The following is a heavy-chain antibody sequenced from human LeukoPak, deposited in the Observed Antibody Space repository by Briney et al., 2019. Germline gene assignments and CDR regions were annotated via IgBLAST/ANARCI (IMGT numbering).Heavy chain of an antibody. CDR2: ISSNGGST. CDR3: VKDRSKRGTTGYYFDY. Sequence: GGSLRLSCSASGFTFSSYAMHWVRRAPGKGLEYVSAISSNGGSTYYADSVKGRFTISRDNSKNTLYLQMSSLRAEDTAVYYCVKDRSKRGTTGYYFDYWGQGTLVTVSS. CDR1: GFTFSSYA. D-gene: IGHD1-7*01. J-gene: IGHJ4*02. V-gene: IGHV3-64D*09.